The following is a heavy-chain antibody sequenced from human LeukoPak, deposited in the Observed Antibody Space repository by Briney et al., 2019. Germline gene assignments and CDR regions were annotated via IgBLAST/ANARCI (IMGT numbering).Heavy chain of an antibody. J-gene: IGHJ1*01. Sequence: GRSLRLSCAASGFTFSSYAMHWVRQAPGKGLEGVAVISYDGSNKYYADSVKGRFTISRDNSKNTLYLQMNSLRAEDTAVYYCARRARYGEGYFQHWGQGTLVTVSS. CDR3: ARRARYGEGYFQH. V-gene: IGHV3-30*14. CDR1: GFTFSSYA. CDR2: ISYDGSNK. D-gene: IGHD4/OR15-4a*01.